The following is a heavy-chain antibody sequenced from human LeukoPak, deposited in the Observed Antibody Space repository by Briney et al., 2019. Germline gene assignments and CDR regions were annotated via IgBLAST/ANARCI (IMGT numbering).Heavy chain of an antibody. D-gene: IGHD3-16*01. CDR2: IKQDGSEK. V-gene: IGHV3-7*01. CDR1: GFTLSSYW. CDR3: ARGGGL. Sequence: GGSPRLSCAASGFTLSSYWMNWVRQAPGKGLEWVANIKQDGSEKYYVDSVKGRFTISRDNAKNSLYLQMNSLRVEDTAVYYCARGGGLWGQGTLVTVSS. J-gene: IGHJ4*02.